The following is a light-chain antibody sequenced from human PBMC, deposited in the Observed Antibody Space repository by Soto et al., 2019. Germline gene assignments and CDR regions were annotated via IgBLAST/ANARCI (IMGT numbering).Light chain of an antibody. V-gene: IGKV3-20*01. CDR2: GAS. CDR3: QQYGSSLEYT. CDR1: QSVSSSY. J-gene: IGKJ2*01. Sequence: EIVVTQSPGTLSLSPGERATLSCRASQSVSSSYLAWYQQKPGQAPRLLIYGASSRATGIPDRFSGSGSGTDFTLTISRLEPEDFAVYYCQQYGSSLEYTFVQGTKLEIK.